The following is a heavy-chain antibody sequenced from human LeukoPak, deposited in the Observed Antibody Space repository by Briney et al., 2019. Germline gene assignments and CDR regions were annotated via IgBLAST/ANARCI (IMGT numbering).Heavy chain of an antibody. CDR1: GFTYSSYS. J-gene: IGHJ3*02. D-gene: IGHD1-26*01. CDR3: AKDVYGGLYDAFDI. V-gene: IGHV3-21*04. Sequence: GGSLRLSCAASGFTYSSYSMNWVRQAPGKGLEWVSSISSSSSYIYYADSVKGRFTISRDNAKNSLYLQMNSLRAEDTALYYCAKDVYGGLYDAFDIWGQGTMVTVSS. CDR2: ISSSSSYI.